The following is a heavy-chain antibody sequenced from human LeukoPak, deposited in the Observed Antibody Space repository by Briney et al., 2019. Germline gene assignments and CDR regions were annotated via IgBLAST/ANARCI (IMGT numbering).Heavy chain of an antibody. D-gene: IGHD3-22*01. CDR1: GYTFTSYG. V-gene: IGHV1-18*01. CDR2: ISAYNGNT. J-gene: IGHJ3*02. Sequence: GASVKDSCKASGYTFTSYGISWVRQAPGQGLEWMGWISAYNGNTNYVQKLQGRVTMTTDTSTSTAYMELRSLRSDDTAVYYCARGEDYYDSSGYQPSAIWGAFDIWGQGTMVTVSS. CDR3: ARGEDYYDSSGYQPSAIWGAFDI.